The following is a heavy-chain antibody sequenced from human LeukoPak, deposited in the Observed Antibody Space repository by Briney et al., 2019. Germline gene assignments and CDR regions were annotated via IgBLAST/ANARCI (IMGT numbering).Heavy chain of an antibody. Sequence: GGSLRLSCAASGFTFSNYWMHWVRQDPGKGLVWVSFINPDGSTTNYADSVKGRFTISRDNSKNTLYLQMNSLRDEDTAVYYCAKDSHWILFDDWGQGTLVTVSS. J-gene: IGHJ4*02. D-gene: IGHD2-2*03. V-gene: IGHV3-74*01. CDR3: AKDSHWILFDD. CDR1: GFTFSNYW. CDR2: INPDGSTT.